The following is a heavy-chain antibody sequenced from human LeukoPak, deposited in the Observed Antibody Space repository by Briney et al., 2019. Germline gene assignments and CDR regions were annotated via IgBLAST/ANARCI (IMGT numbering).Heavy chain of an antibody. V-gene: IGHV3-43*02. CDR3: ARDTEGYIYGYYYYGMDV. CDR2: ISGGSHNT. D-gene: IGHD5-18*01. J-gene: IGHJ6*02. CDR1: GFTFDDYA. Sequence: GGSLRLSCAASGFTFDDYAMHWVRQAPGKGLEWVSLISGGSHNTFYADSVKGRFTISRDNSKNSLYLQMNSLRNEDTALYYCARDTEGYIYGYYYYGMDVWGQGTTVTVSS.